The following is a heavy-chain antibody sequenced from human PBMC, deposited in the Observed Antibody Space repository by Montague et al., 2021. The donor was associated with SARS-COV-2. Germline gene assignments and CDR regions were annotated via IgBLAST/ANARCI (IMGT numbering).Heavy chain of an antibody. CDR2: INHSGST. D-gene: IGHD4-17*01. V-gene: IGHV4-39*07. CDR1: GGSVSSSSYY. CDR3: ARALPVTTFFYSYYGMDV. Sequence: SETRSLTCTVSGGSVSSSSYYWGWIRQPPGKGLEWIGEINHSGSTNYNPSLKSRVTISVDTSKNQFSLELSSVTAADTAVYYCARALPVTTFFYSYYGMDVWGQGTTVTVSS. J-gene: IGHJ6*02.